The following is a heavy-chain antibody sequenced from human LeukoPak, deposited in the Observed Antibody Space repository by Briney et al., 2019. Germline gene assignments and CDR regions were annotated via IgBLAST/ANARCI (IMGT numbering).Heavy chain of an antibody. J-gene: IGHJ4*02. D-gene: IGHD3-16*01. Sequence: SETLSLTCTVSGGSISGYYWSWIRQSPAKGLEWIGYIFYSGSTNYNPPLKGRGTISVDRSKNQFSLKLYSLTAADTAVYFCARHGQGPLIPLDYWGQGIQVTV. V-gene: IGHV4-59*08. CDR1: GGSISGYY. CDR3: ARHGQGPLIPLDY. CDR2: IFYSGST.